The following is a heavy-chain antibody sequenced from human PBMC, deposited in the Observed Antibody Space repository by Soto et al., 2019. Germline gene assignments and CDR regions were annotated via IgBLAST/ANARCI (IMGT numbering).Heavy chain of an antibody. CDR1: GFTFSSYA. V-gene: IGHV3-23*01. D-gene: IGHD3-3*01. CDR3: AKYHYVFWGVSGGRWRNFDS. CDR2: ISGSGGST. Sequence: GGSLRLSCAASGFTFSSYAMSWVRQAPGKGLEWVSAISGSGGSTFYADSVKGRFTISRDNSQNTLYLQMNSLRAEDTAVYYCAKYHYVFWGVSGGRWRNFDSGGKRSLVPVS. J-gene: IGHJ4*02.